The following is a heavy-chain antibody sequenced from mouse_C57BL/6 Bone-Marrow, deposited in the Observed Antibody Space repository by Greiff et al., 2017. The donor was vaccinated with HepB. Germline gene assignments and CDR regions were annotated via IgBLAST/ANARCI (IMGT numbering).Heavy chain of an antibody. D-gene: IGHD2-1*01. CDR3: ARVPIYYGTY. J-gene: IGHJ2*01. CDR2: IYPRSGNT. V-gene: IGHV1-81*01. Sequence: VQLVESGAELARPGASVKLSCKASGYTFTSYGISWVKQRTGQGLEWIGEIYPRSGNTYYNEKFKGKATLTADKSSSTAYMELRSLTSEDSAVYFCARVPIYYGTYWGQGTTLTVSS. CDR1: GYTFTSYG.